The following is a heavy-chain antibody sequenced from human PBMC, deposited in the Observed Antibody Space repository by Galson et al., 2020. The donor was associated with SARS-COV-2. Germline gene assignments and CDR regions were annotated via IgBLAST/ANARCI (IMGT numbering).Heavy chain of an antibody. CDR2: ISSSGSTI. J-gene: IGHJ6*02. CDR1: GFTFSDYY. Sequence: SCAASGFTFSDYYMSWIRQAPGKGLEWVSYISSSGSTIYYADSVKGRFTISRDNAKNSLYLQMNSLRAEDTAVYYCARDILTGKYYYGMDVWGQGTTVTVSS. V-gene: IGHV3-11*01. CDR3: ARDILTGKYYYGMDV. D-gene: IGHD3-9*01.